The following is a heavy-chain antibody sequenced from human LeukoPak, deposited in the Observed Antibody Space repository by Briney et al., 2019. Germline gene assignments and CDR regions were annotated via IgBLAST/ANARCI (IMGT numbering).Heavy chain of an antibody. Sequence: GGSLRLSCAASGFTFSSSAMHWVRQAPGKGLEWVALISYDGSNKYYADSVKGRFTISSDNSKNTLYLQMNSLRAEDTAVYYCARGDNGSSGYLSWFDPWGQGTLVTVSS. CDR3: ARGDNGSSGYLSWFDP. D-gene: IGHD3-22*01. CDR1: GFTFSSSA. CDR2: ISYDGSNK. J-gene: IGHJ5*02. V-gene: IGHV3-30*04.